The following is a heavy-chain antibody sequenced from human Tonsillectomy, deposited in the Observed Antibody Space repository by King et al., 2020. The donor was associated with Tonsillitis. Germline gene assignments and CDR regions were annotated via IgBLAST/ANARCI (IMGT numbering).Heavy chain of an antibody. CDR1: GFIFDDYA. J-gene: IGHJ6*02. D-gene: IGHD2-15*01. CDR3: AKGTGVVVAGGMDV. CDR2: ISWNSNTV. Sequence: VQLVESGGDLVQPGRSLRLSCAASGFIFDDYAMHWVRHAPGKGLEWVSGISWNSNTVAYADSVKGRFTISRDNAKNSLSLQMNSLRADDTALYYCAKGTGVVVAGGMDVWGQGTTVTVSS. V-gene: IGHV3-9*01.